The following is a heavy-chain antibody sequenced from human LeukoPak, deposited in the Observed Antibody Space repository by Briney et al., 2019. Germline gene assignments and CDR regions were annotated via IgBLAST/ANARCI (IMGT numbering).Heavy chain of an antibody. J-gene: IGHJ4*02. Sequence: GASVKVSCKTSGYIFTDYYIHWVRQARGQGLEWMAWINPNSGGTYFAQNFEARVTLTRDTSINTAYMEMRGLTSDDTAIYYCAKSQYSFGSGATRPLFDYWGQGTQVTVSS. CDR1: GYIFTDYY. D-gene: IGHD3-10*01. CDR3: AKSQYSFGSGATRPLFDY. CDR2: INPNSGGT. V-gene: IGHV1-2*02.